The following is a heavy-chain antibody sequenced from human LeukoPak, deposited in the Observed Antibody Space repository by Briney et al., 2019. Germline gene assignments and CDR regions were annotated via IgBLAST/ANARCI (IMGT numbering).Heavy chain of an antibody. D-gene: IGHD5-24*01. CDR2: IYYSGST. CDR3: ARDGRRDGYNN. V-gene: IGHV4-39*07. J-gene: IGHJ4*02. CDR1: GGSISSSSYY. Sequence: PSETLSLTCTVSGGSISSSSYYWGWIRQPPGKGLEWIGSIYYSGSTYYNPSLKSRVTISVDTSKNQFSLKLSSVTAADTAVYYCARDGRRDGYNNWGQGTLVTVSS.